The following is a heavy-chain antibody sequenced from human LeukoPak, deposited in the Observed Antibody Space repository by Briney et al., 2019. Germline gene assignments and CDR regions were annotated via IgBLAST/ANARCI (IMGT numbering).Heavy chain of an antibody. CDR1: GFTFSSYG. Sequence: PGGSLRLSCAASGFTFSSYGMHWVRQAPGKGLEWVAVILSDGSKEFYTDSVKGRFTISRDNSKNTLYLQMNSLRAEDTAVYYCARDARSTSYSRRYYYYMDVWGKGTTVTVSS. J-gene: IGHJ6*03. V-gene: IGHV3-33*01. CDR3: ARDARSTSYSRRYYYYMDV. D-gene: IGHD2-2*01. CDR2: ILSDGSKE.